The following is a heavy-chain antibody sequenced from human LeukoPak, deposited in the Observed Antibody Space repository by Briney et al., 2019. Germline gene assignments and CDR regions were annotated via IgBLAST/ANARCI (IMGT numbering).Heavy chain of an antibody. Sequence: ASVKVSCKASGYTFTSYYMHWVRQAPGQGLEWMGLINPTGGSTGYAQKFQGRVTMTRDMSTSTDYMELSSLRSEDTAIYYCARAKGPYSSGCFDLWGRGTLVTVSS. D-gene: IGHD6-19*01. CDR3: ARAKGPYSSGCFDL. J-gene: IGHJ2*01. CDR2: INPTGGST. V-gene: IGHV1-46*01. CDR1: GYTFTSYY.